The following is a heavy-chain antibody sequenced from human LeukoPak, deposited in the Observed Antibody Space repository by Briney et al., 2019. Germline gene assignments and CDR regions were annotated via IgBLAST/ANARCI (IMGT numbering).Heavy chain of an antibody. V-gene: IGHV1-3*01. CDR2: TNAGNGNT. J-gene: IGHJ6*02. D-gene: IGHD3-3*01. Sequence: ASVKVSCKASGYTFTSYAMHWVRQAPGQRLEWMGWTNAGNGNTKYSQKFQGRVTITRDTSASTAYMELSSLRSEDTAVYYCARDQPPITIFGVVTSYFYYYYGMDVWGQGTTVTVSS. CDR3: ARDQPPITIFGVVTSYFYYYYGMDV. CDR1: GYTFTSYA.